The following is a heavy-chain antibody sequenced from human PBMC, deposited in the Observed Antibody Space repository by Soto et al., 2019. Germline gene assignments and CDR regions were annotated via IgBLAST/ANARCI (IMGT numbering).Heavy chain of an antibody. CDR1: GFTFTSSA. V-gene: IGHV1-58*01. Sequence: GASVKVSCKASGFTFTSSAVQWLRQSRGQRLEWIGWIVVGSGNTNYAQKFQERVTITRDMSTSTAYMELSSLRSEDTAVYYCAAASPPRIAAAGTGYYYYYGMDVWGQGTTVTVSS. J-gene: IGHJ6*02. CDR3: AAASPPRIAAAGTGYYYYYGMDV. CDR2: IVVGSGNT. D-gene: IGHD6-13*01.